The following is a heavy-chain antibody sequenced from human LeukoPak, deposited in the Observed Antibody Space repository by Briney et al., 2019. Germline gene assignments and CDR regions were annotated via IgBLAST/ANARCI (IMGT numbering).Heavy chain of an antibody. J-gene: IGHJ4*02. V-gene: IGHV1-69*13. Sequence: SVTVSCKASGYTFTSYYMHWVRQAPGQGLEWMGGIIPNFGTANYAQKFQGRVTITADESTSTAYMELSSLRSEDTAVYYCGAYCGGDCPHPFDYWGQGTLVTVSS. CDR1: GYTFTSYY. CDR3: GAYCGGDCPHPFDY. CDR2: IIPNFGTA. D-gene: IGHD2-21*02.